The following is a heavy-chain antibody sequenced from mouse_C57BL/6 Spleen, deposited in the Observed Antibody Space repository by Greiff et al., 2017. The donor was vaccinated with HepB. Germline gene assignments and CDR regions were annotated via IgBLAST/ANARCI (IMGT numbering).Heavy chain of an antibody. CDR2: ISSGGSYT. J-gene: IGHJ3*01. CDR1: GFTFSSYG. V-gene: IGHV5-6*01. CDR3: ARGDGRSFAY. Sequence: EVNVVESGGDLVKPGGSLKLSCAASGFTFSSYGMSWVRQTPDKRLEWVATISSGGSYTYYPDSVKGRFTISRDNAKNTLYLQMSSLKSEDTAMYYCARGDGRSFAYWGQGTLVTVSA. D-gene: IGHD1-1*01.